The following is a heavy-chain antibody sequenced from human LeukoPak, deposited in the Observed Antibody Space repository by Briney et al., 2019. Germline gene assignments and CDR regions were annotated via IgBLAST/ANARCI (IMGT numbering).Heavy chain of an antibody. CDR1: GFTFGDYA. Sequence: PGRSLRLSCTASGFTFGDYAMSWVRQAPGKGLEWVGFIRSKAYGGTTEYAASVKGRFTISRDDSKSIAYLQMNSLKTEDTAVYYCTRGILTGLYGRYYYYYGMDVWGQGTTVTVSS. D-gene: IGHD3-9*01. V-gene: IGHV3-49*04. J-gene: IGHJ6*02. CDR2: IRSKAYGGTT. CDR3: TRGILTGLYGRYYYYYGMDV.